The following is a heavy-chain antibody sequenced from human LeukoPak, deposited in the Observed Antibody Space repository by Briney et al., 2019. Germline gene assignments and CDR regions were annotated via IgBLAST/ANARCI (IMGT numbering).Heavy chain of an antibody. D-gene: IGHD3-16*02. CDR3: ARERTTRYHNDY. CDR2: INHSGST. V-gene: IGHV4-34*01. Sequence: PSETLSLTCAVYGGSFSGYYWSWIRQPPGKGLEWIGEINHSGSTNYNPSLKSRVTISVDTSKNQFSLKRSSVTAADTAVYYCARERTTRYHNDYWGQGTLVTVSS. CDR1: GGSFSGYY. J-gene: IGHJ4*02.